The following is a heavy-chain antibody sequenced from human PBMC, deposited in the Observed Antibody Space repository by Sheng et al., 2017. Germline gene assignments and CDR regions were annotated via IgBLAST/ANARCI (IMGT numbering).Heavy chain of an antibody. CDR2: ISSSGSTI. CDR3: ARMGPYPTYYFDY. Sequence: QVQLVESGGGLVKPGGSLRLSCAASGFTFSDYYISWIRQAPGKGLEWVSYISSSGSTIYYADSVKGRFTLSRDNAKNSLYLQMHSLRAEDTSVYYCARMGPYPTYYFDYWGQGTLVTVSS. D-gene: IGHD2-21*01. CDR1: GFTFSDYY. V-gene: IGHV3-11*04. J-gene: IGHJ4*02.